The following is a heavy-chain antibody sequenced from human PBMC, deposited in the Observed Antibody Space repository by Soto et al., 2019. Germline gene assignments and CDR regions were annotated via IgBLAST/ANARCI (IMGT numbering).Heavy chain of an antibody. CDR1: GGTFSSYV. CDR3: ARYSYGYSYFDY. J-gene: IGHJ4*02. V-gene: IGHV1-69*12. CDR2: IIPIFGTA. Sequence: QVQLVQSGAEVKKPGSSVKFSCKASGGTFSSYVFSGVRQALGQGLEWMGGIIPIFGTANYAQKFQGRVTITADESTSTAYMELSSLRSEDTAVYYCARYSYGYSYFDYWGQGTLVTVSS. D-gene: IGHD5-18*01.